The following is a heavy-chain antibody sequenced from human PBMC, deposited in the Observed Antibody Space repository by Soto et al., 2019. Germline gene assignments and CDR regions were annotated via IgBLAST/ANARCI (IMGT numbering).Heavy chain of an antibody. CDR3: AREITSSWMDV. CDR1: GYTFTANY. Sequence: QVQLVQSGAEVKKPGASVKVSCKASGYTFTANYLHWVRQAPGQGLEWMGWINPNSGATNYAQRFQACVTMTRDTSISTAYMELSRLTFDDTAVYYCAREITSSWMDVWGQGTTVTVSS. J-gene: IGHJ6*02. V-gene: IGHV1-2*04. D-gene: IGHD6-13*01. CDR2: INPNSGAT.